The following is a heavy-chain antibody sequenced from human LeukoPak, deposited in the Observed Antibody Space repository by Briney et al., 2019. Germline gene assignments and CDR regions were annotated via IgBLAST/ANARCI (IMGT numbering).Heavy chain of an antibody. Sequence: GAALQISSKGSGCPFTTNWIGWVRRMPGKGGEWRGIIYPGDSDTRYSPSFQGQVTISADTSISTAYLQWSSLKASDTAMYYCARPRSGWALDYWGQGTLVTVSS. CDR2: IYPGDSDT. J-gene: IGHJ4*02. V-gene: IGHV5-51*01. D-gene: IGHD6-19*01. CDR3: ARPRSGWALDY. CDR1: GCPFTTNW.